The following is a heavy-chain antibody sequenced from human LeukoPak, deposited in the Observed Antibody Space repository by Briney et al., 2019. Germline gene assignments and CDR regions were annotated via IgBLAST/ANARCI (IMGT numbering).Heavy chain of an antibody. Sequence: SETLSLTCTVSGGSISSGSYYWGWIRQPPGKGLEWIGSIYYSGSTYYNPSLKSRVTISVDTSKNQFSLKLSSVTAADTAVYYCARTFLEVPAVNYWGQGTLVTVSS. CDR2: IYYSGST. CDR3: ARTFLEVPAVNY. D-gene: IGHD2-2*01. CDR1: GGSISSGSYY. V-gene: IGHV4-39*07. J-gene: IGHJ4*02.